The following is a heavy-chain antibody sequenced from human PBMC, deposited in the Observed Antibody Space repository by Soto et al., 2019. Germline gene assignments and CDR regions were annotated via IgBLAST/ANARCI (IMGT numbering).Heavy chain of an antibody. V-gene: IGHV2-5*02. J-gene: IGHJ4*02. D-gene: IGHD3-3*01. CDR1: GFSLTTSGVG. CDR2: IYWDDDN. Sequence: QITLNESGPTVVRPTETLTLTCRFSGFSLTTSGVGVGWIRQSPGKAPEWLALIYWDDDNRYSASLKSRLTNTKDTSKNLGVLKVSDLDPTDTATYYCAHRVLRTVFGLVTTTAIYFDFWGQGTPVAVSS. CDR3: AHRVLRTVFGLVTTTAIYFDF.